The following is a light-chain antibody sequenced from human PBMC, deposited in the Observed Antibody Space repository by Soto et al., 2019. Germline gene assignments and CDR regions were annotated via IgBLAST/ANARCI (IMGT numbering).Light chain of an antibody. V-gene: IGKV1-13*02. CDR2: DAS. CDR1: QGISTA. J-gene: IGKJ4*01. CDR3: QQFDSYPLT. Sequence: IQVTQSPSSLSAAVGDRVTMTCRASQGISTALVWYQQKPGKAPKLLIYDASSLESGVPSRFSGSGFGTDFTLTISSLQPEDFATYYCQQFDSYPLTFGGGTKVEI.